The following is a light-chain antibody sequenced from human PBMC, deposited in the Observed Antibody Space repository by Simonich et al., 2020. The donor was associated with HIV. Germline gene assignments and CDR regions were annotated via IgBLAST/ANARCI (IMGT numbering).Light chain of an antibody. CDR3: QQYDTSPGIT. CDR2: GKS. Sequence: EIVLTQSPVTLSLSPGERATLSCRASQSIRSSYLGWYQQKPGQAPRFLIYGKSNRVTGIPDRFSGRGSGTDFTLTSSRLEPEDFAVYYCQQYDTSPGITFGQGTRLEIK. J-gene: IGKJ5*01. V-gene: IGKV3-20*01. CDR1: QSIRSSY.